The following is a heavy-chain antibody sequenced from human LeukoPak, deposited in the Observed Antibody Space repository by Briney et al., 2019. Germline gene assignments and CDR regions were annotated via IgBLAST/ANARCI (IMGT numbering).Heavy chain of an antibody. J-gene: IGHJ4*02. CDR3: ARVGIAAAGTSFYFDY. V-gene: IGHV3-7*01. Sequence: GGSLRLSCAASGFTFSSYWMGWVRQAPGKGLEWVANIKQDGSEKYYVDSVKGRFTISRDNSKNTLYLQMNSLRAEDTAVYYCARVGIAAAGTSFYFDYWGQGTLVTVSS. CDR1: GFTFSSYW. D-gene: IGHD6-13*01. CDR2: IKQDGSEK.